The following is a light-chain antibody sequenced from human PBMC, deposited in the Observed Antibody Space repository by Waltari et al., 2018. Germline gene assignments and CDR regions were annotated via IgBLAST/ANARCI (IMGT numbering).Light chain of an antibody. CDR1: SSDTGRYDI. Sequence: QSALTQPASVSGSPGQSVTISCTGASSDTGRYDIVPWYQQHPGNAPKLIICDVSKRPSGVSDRFSGSKSGDTASLTISGLQFEDEADYYCCSYAGNYIWVFGGGTRLTVL. V-gene: IGLV2-23*02. CDR2: DVS. CDR3: CSYAGNYIWV. J-gene: IGLJ3*02.